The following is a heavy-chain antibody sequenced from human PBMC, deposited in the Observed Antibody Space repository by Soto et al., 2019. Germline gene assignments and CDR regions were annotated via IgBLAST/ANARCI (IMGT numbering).Heavy chain of an antibody. CDR1: GGTFSSYA. D-gene: IGHD3-3*01. V-gene: IGHV1-69*13. CDR2: IIPIFGTA. CDR3: AIAKSLGPDRANYDFWSGYYGPGDY. J-gene: IGHJ4*02. Sequence: SVKVSCKASGGTFSSYAISWVRQAPGQGLEWMGGIIPIFGTANYAQKFQGRVTITADESTSTAYMELSSLRSEDTAVYYCAIAKSLGPDRANYDFWSGYYGPGDYRGRGTLVTVSS.